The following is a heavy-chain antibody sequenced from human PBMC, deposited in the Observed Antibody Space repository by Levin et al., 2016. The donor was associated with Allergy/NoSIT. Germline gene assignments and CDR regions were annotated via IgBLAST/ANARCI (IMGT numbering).Heavy chain of an antibody. CDR2: ISWNSASI. CDR3: AKDRSGTYWPYYYHGMDV. D-gene: IGHD1-26*01. Sequence: WIRQPPGKGLEWVSGISWNSASIGYADSVKGRFTISRDNAKNSLYLQLSSLRADDTALYYYAKDRSGTYWPYYYHGMDVWGQGTTVTVSS. J-gene: IGHJ6*02. V-gene: IGHV3-9*01.